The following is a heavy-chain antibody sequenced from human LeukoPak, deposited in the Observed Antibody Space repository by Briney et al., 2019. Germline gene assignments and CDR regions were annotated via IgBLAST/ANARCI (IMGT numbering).Heavy chain of an antibody. CDR1: GGSISSSSYY. CDR2: IYYSGST. J-gene: IGHJ5*02. CDR3: AREHMITFGGVIAPTYNWFDP. Sequence: SETLSLTCTVSGGSISSSSYYWGWIRQPPGKGLEWIGSIYYSGSTYYNPSLKSRVTISVDTSRNQFSLKLSSVTAADTAVYYCAREHMITFGGVIAPTYNWFDPWGQGTLVTVSS. D-gene: IGHD3-16*02. V-gene: IGHV4-39*07.